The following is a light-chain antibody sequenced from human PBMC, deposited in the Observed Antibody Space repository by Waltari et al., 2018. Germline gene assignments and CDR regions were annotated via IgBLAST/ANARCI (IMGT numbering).Light chain of an antibody. CDR2: DTS. J-gene: IGLJ2*01. V-gene: IGLV7-46*01. Sequence: QAVVTQEPSLPVSPGGTVTLTRGSSTGSVTSGHYPYWFQQKPGQAPRTLIYDTSNKHSWTPARFSGSLLGGKAALTLSGAQPEDEAEYYCLLSYSGADVVFGGGTKLTVL. CDR1: TGSVTSGHY. CDR3: LLSYSGADVV.